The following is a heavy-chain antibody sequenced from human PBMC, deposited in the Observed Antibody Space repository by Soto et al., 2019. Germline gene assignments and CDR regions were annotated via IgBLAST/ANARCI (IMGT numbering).Heavy chain of an antibody. J-gene: IGHJ4*02. CDR2: ISSSSSTI. Sequence: GGSLRLSCAASGFTFSSYSMNWVRQAPGKGLEWVSYISSSSSTIYYADSVKGRFTISRDNAKNSLYLQMNSLRDEDTAVYYCARQVGVVGATSLMYYFDYWGQGTLVTVSS. CDR1: GFTFSSYS. D-gene: IGHD1-26*01. CDR3: ARQVGVVGATSLMYYFDY. V-gene: IGHV3-48*02.